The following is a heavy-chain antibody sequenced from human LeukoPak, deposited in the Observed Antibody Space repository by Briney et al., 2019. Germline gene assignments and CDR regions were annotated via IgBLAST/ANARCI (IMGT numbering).Heavy chain of an antibody. Sequence: GGSLRLSCAASGFTFSDYYMSWVRQAPGKGLEWVSYISGSNGYTKYADSVKGRFTISRDNAKNSLNLQVNSLRAEDTAVYYCARGTGTTAYFDYWGQGTLVTVSS. V-gene: IGHV3-11*06. CDR2: ISGSNGYT. CDR1: GFTFSDYY. J-gene: IGHJ4*02. D-gene: IGHD1-1*01. CDR3: ARGTGTTAYFDY.